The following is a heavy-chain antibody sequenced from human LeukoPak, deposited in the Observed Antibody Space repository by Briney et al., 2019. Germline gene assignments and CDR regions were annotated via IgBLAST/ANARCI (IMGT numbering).Heavy chain of an antibody. Sequence: SETLSLTCAVYGGSFSGYYWSWIRQPPGKGLEWIGEINHSGSTNYNPSLKSRVTISVDTSKNQFSLKLSSVTAADTAVYYCASSGYCSGGSCQPQYYYYYGMDVWGQGTTVTVSS. CDR3: ASSGYCSGGSCQPQYYYYYGMDV. CDR2: INHSGST. CDR1: GGSFSGYY. D-gene: IGHD2-15*01. J-gene: IGHJ6*02. V-gene: IGHV4-34*01.